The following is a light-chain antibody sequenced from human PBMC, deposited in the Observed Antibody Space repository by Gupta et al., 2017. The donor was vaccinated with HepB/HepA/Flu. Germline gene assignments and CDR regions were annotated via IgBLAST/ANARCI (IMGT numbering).Light chain of an antibody. Sequence: QSALTQPASVSGSPGQSITISCPGTSSDVGGYNYVSWYQQYPGKAPKLMIYDVTARPSGVSNRFSGSKSGNTASLTISGLQAEDEADYYCSSYTNYKSWVFGGGTKLTVL. CDR3: SSYTNYKSWV. CDR1: SSDVGGYNY. J-gene: IGLJ3*02. V-gene: IGLV2-14*01. CDR2: DVT.